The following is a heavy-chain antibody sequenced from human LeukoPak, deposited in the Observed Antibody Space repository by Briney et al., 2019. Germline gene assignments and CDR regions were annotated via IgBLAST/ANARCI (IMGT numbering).Heavy chain of an antibody. Sequence: PSETLSLTCTVSGGSISSYYWSWIRQPPGKGLEWIGYIYYSGSTNYNPSLKSRVTISVDTSNNQFSLKLSSVTAADTAVYYCAREGGSYDSSGYYSLYYYFDYWGQGTLVTVSS. J-gene: IGHJ4*02. V-gene: IGHV4-59*12. CDR2: IYYSGST. CDR1: GGSISSYY. D-gene: IGHD3-22*01. CDR3: AREGGSYDSSGYYSLYYYFDY.